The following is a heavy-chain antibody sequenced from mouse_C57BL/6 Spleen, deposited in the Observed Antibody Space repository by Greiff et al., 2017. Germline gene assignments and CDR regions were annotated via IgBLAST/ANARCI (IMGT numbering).Heavy chain of an antibody. CDR2: IDPSDSYT. Sequence: QVQLQQPGAELVMPGASVKLSCKASGYTFTSYWMHWVKQRPGQGLEWIGEIDPSDSYTNYNQKFKGKSTLTVDKSSSTAYMQLSSLTSEDSAVYYCARPNSNHGGFDYWGQGTTLTVSS. V-gene: IGHV1-69*01. D-gene: IGHD2-5*01. CDR1: GYTFTSYW. J-gene: IGHJ2*01. CDR3: ARPNSNHGGFDY.